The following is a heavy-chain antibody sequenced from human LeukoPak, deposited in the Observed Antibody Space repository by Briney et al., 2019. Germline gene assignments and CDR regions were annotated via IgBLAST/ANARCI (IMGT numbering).Heavy chain of an antibody. CDR3: ARAPQYYYDSSGYSGALGY. J-gene: IGHJ4*02. CDR2: ISSSSSTI. D-gene: IGHD3-22*01. CDR1: GFTFNTYA. Sequence: GGSLRLSCSASGFTFNTYAMNWVRQAPGKGLEWVSYISSSSSTIYYADSVKGRFTISRDNAKNSLYLQMNSLRDEDTAVYYCARAPQYYYDSSGYSGALGYWGQGTLVTVSS. V-gene: IGHV3-48*02.